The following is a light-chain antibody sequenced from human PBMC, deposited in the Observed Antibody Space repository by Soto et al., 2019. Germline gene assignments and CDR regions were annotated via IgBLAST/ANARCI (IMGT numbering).Light chain of an antibody. J-gene: IGKJ5*01. CDR2: AAS. CDR1: QGISRW. V-gene: IGKV1-12*01. CDR3: QQLDSFPLT. Sequence: DIQMPVSPCSVSASFGDRVTITSRASQGISRWLAWYQKKPGRAPKLLIYAASSLQSGVPVRFSGSGSGTDFTLSISSLEPEDVATYFCQQLDSFPLTFGQGTRLEIK.